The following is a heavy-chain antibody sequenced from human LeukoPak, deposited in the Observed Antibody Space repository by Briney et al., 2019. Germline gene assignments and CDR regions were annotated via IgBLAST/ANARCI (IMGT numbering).Heavy chain of an antibody. Sequence: PSETLSLTCTVSGGSVSIGSYYWIWIRQPPGKGLEWYGYIDYSGSTNYNPSLKSRVTTSVDTSKNQLSLKLSSVTAADTAVYYCARVIGYCSSTSCFGYFDYWGQGTLVTVSS. CDR1: GGSVSIGSYY. CDR2: IDYSGST. CDR3: ARVIGYCSSTSCFGYFDY. D-gene: IGHD2-2*01. V-gene: IGHV4-61*01. J-gene: IGHJ4*02.